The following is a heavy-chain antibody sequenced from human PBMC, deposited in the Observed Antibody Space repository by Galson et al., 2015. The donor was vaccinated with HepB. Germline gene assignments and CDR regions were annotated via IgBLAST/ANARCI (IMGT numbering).Heavy chain of an antibody. CDR3: ARDLGGPIVGERGYFDY. Sequence: SLRLSCAASGFTFSSYGMHWVRQAPGKGLEWVAVIWYDGSNKYYADSVKGRFTISRDNSKNTLYLQMNSLRAEDTAVYYCARDLGGPIVGERGYFDYWGQGTLVTVSS. CDR1: GFTFSSYG. J-gene: IGHJ4*02. CDR2: IWYDGSNK. V-gene: IGHV3-33*08. D-gene: IGHD1-26*01.